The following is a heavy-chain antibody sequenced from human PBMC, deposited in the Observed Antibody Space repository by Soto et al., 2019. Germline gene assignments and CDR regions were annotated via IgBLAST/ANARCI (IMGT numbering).Heavy chain of an antibody. V-gene: IGHV4-4*02. CDR1: GASIDSGGW. CDR2: VFQDGNS. CDR3: ARHEGWTGPDQ. D-gene: IGHD2-8*02. Sequence: LSLTCAVAGASIDSGGWWRWVRQPPGKVLEWIAEVFQDGNSNYSPSLKSRVTISVDKSQNQFSLNVYSVTAADTAVYYCARHEGWTGPDQWGQGTLVTVSS. J-gene: IGHJ5*02.